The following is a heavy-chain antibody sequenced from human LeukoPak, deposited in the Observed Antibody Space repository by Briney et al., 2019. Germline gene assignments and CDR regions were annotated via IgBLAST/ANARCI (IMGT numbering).Heavy chain of an antibody. CDR3: ARTYYYDSSGYFSQPFDP. V-gene: IGHV4-31*03. Sequence: PSETLSLTCTVSGGSISSGGYYWSWIRQHPGKGLEWIGYIYYSGSTYYNPSLKSRVTISVDTSKNQFSLKLSSVTAADTAVYYCARTYYYDSSGYFSQPFDPWGRGTLVTVSS. CDR1: GGSISSGGYY. CDR2: IYYSGST. D-gene: IGHD3-22*01. J-gene: IGHJ5*02.